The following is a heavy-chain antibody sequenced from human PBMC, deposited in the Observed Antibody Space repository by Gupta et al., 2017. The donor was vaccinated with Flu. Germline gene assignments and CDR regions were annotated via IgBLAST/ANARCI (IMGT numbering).Heavy chain of an antibody. V-gene: IGHV1-69*17. D-gene: IGHD3-9*01. CDR3: ARSGQYDSLTGSLDD. Sequence: QVQLVQSGAEVKKPGSSVRVSCKTSGGTFSFNSFSWVRQAPGQGLEWMGGINPMFGITKYAQQFQGRVTITADSSTSTANLALSSLRSEDTAIYYCARSGQYDSLTGSLDDWGQGTLVTVSS. J-gene: IGHJ4*02. CDR1: GGTFSFNS. CDR2: INPMFGIT.